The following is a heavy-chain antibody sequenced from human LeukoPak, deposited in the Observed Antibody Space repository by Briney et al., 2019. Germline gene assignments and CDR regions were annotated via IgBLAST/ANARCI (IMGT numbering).Heavy chain of an antibody. CDR1: GFTFIGYF. CDR2: ISHSGAST. J-gene: IGHJ5*02. CDR3: ARDRCSGGACYSVGWFDP. D-gene: IGHD2-21*02. Sequence: GGSLRLSCAASGFTFIGYFMSWIRQAPGKGLEWVAYISHSGASTYYADSLKGRFTISRDNDNNSMYLQMNSLRAEDTAMYFCARDRCSGGACYSVGWFDPWGQGTQVIVSS. V-gene: IGHV3-11*01.